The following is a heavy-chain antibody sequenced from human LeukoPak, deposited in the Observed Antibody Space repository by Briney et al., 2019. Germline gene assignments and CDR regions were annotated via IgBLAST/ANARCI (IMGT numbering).Heavy chain of an antibody. V-gene: IGHV1-69*05. CDR3: ARTTWATYSTRRWFDP. J-gene: IGHJ5*02. Sequence: ASVKVSCKASGGTFSSYAISWVRQAPGQGLGWMGRIIPIFGTANYAQKFQGRVTITTDESTSTAYMELSSLRSEDTAVYYCARTTWATYSTRRWFDPWGQGTLVTVSS. D-gene: IGHD6-13*01. CDR1: GGTFSSYA. CDR2: IIPIFGTA.